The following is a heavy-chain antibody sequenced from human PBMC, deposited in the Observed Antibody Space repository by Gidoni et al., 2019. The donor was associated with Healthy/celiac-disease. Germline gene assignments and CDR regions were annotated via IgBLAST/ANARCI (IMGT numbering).Heavy chain of an antibody. J-gene: IGHJ6*03. V-gene: IGHV3-30*18. CDR2: ISYDGSNK. CDR3: AKGGKGYYYYMDV. D-gene: IGHD3-10*01. CDR1: GFPFSSYG. Sequence: QVQLVESGGGVVQPGRSLRLSCSASGFPFSSYGMHWVRQAPGKGLEWVAVISYDGSNKYYADSVKGRFTISRDNSKNTLYLQMNSLRAEDTAVYYCAKGGKGYYYYMDVWGKGTTVTVSS.